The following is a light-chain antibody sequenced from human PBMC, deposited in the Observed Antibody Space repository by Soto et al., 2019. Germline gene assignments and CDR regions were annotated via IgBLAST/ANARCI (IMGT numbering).Light chain of an antibody. CDR3: QQYNSYLVT. CDR2: DAS. J-gene: IGKJ4*01. Sequence: IHMTHSPSTLSASVLDRVTITFLASQSISGWLAWYQQKPGKAPKLLMYDASSLQSGVPSRFSDSGSGTEFTLTISSLQPDDFATYYCQQYNSYLVTFGGGTKVDIK. CDR1: QSISGW. V-gene: IGKV1-5*01.